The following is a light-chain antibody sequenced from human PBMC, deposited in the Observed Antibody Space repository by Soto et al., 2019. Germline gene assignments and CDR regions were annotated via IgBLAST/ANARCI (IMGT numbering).Light chain of an antibody. J-gene: IGKJ4*01. CDR1: QGISSY. CDR2: EAS. Sequence: DIQVTQSPSFLSASVGDRVTITCRASQGISSYLLWYQQKPGKAPKLLIYEASTLQSGVPSRFSGSGSGTEFTLTISSLQPEDFATYYCQHLNNYPLTFGGGTEVEIK. V-gene: IGKV1-9*01. CDR3: QHLNNYPLT.